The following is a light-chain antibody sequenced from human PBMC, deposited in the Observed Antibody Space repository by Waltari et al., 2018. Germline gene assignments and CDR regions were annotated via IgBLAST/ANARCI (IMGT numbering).Light chain of an antibody. V-gene: IGKV1-5*03. CDR2: KSS. Sequence: DIHMTQSPSTLSASVGDRVTITCRASQTISGWLAWYQHKPGNVPKLLIYKSSVLESGVPTRFSGSASQTHFTLTISSLQPDDSAIYYCQHYHSYPLTFGGGTKVEIK. CDR1: QTISGW. J-gene: IGKJ4*01. CDR3: QHYHSYPLT.